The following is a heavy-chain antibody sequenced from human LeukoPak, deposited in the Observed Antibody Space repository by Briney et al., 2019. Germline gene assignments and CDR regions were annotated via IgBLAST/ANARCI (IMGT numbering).Heavy chain of an antibody. V-gene: IGHV3-23*01. CDR3: AKRDSSNMAYFDP. Sequence: PGGSLRLSCAASGFTFSSSGMSWVRQAPGKGLEWVSTISGSGSSTYYADSVKGRFTISRDNSKNTLYLQMNSLGAEDTAIYYCAKRDSSNMAYFDPWGQGTLVTVSS. J-gene: IGHJ5*02. D-gene: IGHD6-13*01. CDR1: GFTFSSSG. CDR2: ISGSGSST.